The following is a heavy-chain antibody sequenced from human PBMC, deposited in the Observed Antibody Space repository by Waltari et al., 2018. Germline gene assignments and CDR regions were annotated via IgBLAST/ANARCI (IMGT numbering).Heavy chain of an antibody. CDR3: AKDIGYYDSSGEHAFDI. Sequence: SCAASGFTFDDYAMHWVRQAPGKGLEWVSGISWNSGSIGYADSVKGRFTISRDNAKNSLYLQMNSLRAEDTALYYCAKDIGYYDSSGEHAFDIWGQGTMVTVSS. CDR2: ISWNSGSI. D-gene: IGHD3-22*01. CDR1: GFTFDDYA. J-gene: IGHJ3*02. V-gene: IGHV3-9*01.